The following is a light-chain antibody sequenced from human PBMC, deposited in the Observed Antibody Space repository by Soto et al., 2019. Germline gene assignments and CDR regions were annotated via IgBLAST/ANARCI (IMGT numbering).Light chain of an antibody. V-gene: IGKV3-15*01. J-gene: IGKJ4*01. CDR1: QSVNSN. CDR3: QQYNNRPRLT. Sequence: EMVMTQSPAMLSVSPGDSATLSCRASQSVNSNYLAWYQQHRRXPPSLLIYGASTRASGIPARFSGSGSGTELTHAISNLQSPDFAVYYCQQYNNRPRLTFGGGTKVDIK. CDR2: GAS.